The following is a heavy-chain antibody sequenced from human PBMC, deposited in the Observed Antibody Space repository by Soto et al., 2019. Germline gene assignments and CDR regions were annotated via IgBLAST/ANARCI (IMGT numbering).Heavy chain of an antibody. Sequence: PSQTLSLTCVISGDSVSSNSAAWNWIRQSPSRGLEWLGRTYYRTRWYYDYAVSVRSRITVNPDTSKNQFSLQLTSVTPEDTAVYYCGGTTSHYWYYMDVWGKGTTVTVS. CDR2: TYYRTRWYY. V-gene: IGHV6-1*01. CDR1: GDSVSSNSAA. J-gene: IGHJ6*03. CDR3: GGTTSHYWYYMDV. D-gene: IGHD1-7*01.